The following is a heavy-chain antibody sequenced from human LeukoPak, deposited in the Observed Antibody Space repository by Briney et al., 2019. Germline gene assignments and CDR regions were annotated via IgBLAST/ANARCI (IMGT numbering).Heavy chain of an antibody. CDR1: GGSFSGYY. CDR2: IYYSGST. Sequence: SETLSLTCAVYGGSFSGYYWSWIRQPPGKGLEWIGYIYYSGSTNYNPSVKSRVSISIDTSKNQFSLKLSSVTAADTAVYYCARAQGYYGMDVWGQGTTVTVSS. J-gene: IGHJ6*02. V-gene: IGHV4-59*12. CDR3: ARAQGYYGMDV.